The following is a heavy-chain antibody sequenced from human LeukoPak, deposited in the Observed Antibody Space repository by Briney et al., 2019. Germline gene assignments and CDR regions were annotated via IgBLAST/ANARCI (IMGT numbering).Heavy chain of an antibody. CDR2: IYGGGST. CDR3: ARDLEIGSSSYYFDY. J-gene: IGHJ4*02. D-gene: IGHD3-3*01. CDR1: GFTVSSNY. V-gene: IGHV3-66*01. Sequence: AGGSLRLSCAASGFTVSSNYMSWVRQAPGKGLEWVSVIYGGGSTFHADSVQGRFAISRDNSKNTLYLQMNSLRAEDTAVYYCARDLEIGSSSYYFDYWGQGTLVTVSS.